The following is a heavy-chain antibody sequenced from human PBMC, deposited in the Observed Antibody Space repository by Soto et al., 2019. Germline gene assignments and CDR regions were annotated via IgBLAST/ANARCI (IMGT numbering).Heavy chain of an antibody. CDR1: GGSISSYY. Sequence: QAQLQESGPGLVKPSETLSLTCTVSGGSISSYYWSWIRQPPGKGLEWIGYIYYSGSTNYNPSLKSRVTISVDTSKNQFSLKLSSVTAADTAVYYCARGGLRSLRYWGQGTLVTVSS. CDR3: ARGGLRSLRY. D-gene: IGHD5-12*01. V-gene: IGHV4-59*01. J-gene: IGHJ4*02. CDR2: IYYSGST.